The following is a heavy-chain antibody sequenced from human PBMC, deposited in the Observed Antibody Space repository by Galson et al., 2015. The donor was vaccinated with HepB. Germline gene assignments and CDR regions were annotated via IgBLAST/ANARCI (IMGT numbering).Heavy chain of an antibody. Sequence: QSGAEVKKPGESLKISCKGSGYSFTSYWIGWVRQMPGKGLEWMGIIYPGDSDTRYSPSFQGHVTISADKSISTAYLQWSSLKASDTAMYYCARSPYSSSPDYYFDYWGQGTLVTVSS. D-gene: IGHD6-6*01. CDR3: ARSPYSSSPDYYFDY. V-gene: IGHV5-51*03. CDR1: GYSFTSYW. CDR2: IYPGDSDT. J-gene: IGHJ4*02.